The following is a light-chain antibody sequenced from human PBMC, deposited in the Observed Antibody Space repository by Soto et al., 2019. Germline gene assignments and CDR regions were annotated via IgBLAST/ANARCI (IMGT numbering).Light chain of an antibody. CDR1: SSNIGAGYD. V-gene: IGLV1-40*01. CDR2: GNY. CDR3: QSYDNTLSYDSSLSASV. Sequence: KSITISCTGTSSNIGAGYDVHWYQQLPGSAPKLLIYGNYNRPSGVPDRISGSKSATSASLSIAGLQAEDEGDYYCQSYDNTLSYDSSLSASVFGGGTKVTVL. J-gene: IGLJ2*01.